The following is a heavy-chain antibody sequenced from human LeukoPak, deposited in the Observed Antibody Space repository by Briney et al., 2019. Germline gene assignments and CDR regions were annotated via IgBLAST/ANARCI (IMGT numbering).Heavy chain of an antibody. CDR1: GFTFSNAW. Sequence: GGSLRLSCAASGFTFSNAWMSWVRQAPGKGLEYVSAFSSDGSSTFYADSVKGRFTISRDNSKNMLYLQMSSLRADDTAVYYCVKTLKYYGAGRGLFDSWGQGILVIVSS. V-gene: IGHV3-64D*06. D-gene: IGHD3-10*01. J-gene: IGHJ4*02. CDR2: FSSDGSST. CDR3: VKTLKYYGAGRGLFDS.